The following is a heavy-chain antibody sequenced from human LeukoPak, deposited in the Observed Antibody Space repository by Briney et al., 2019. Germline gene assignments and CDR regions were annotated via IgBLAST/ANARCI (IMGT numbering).Heavy chain of an antibody. CDR3: ARDRGSREDGMDV. D-gene: IGHD1-26*01. CDR2: ISSSSSYI. V-gene: IGHV3-21*01. J-gene: IGHJ6*02. Sequence: GGSLRLSCAASGFTFSSYSMNWVRQAPGKGLEWVSSISSSSSYIYYADSVKGRFTISRDNAKNSLYLQMNSLRAEDTAVYNCARDRGSREDGMDVWGQGTTVTVSS. CDR1: GFTFSSYS.